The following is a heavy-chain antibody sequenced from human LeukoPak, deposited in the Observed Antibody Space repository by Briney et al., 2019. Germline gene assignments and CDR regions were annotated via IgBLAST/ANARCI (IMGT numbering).Heavy chain of an antibody. J-gene: IGHJ4*02. CDR3: ARGGLGSAFDN. Sequence: GGSLSLSCAASGFTFSSYALSWVRQAPGKGLECVSAISGSGGSTYSADSLKGRFTISRDNSKNTLYLQINSLRTDDTAVFYCARGGLGSAFDNWGQGTLVTVSS. V-gene: IGHV3-23*01. CDR1: GFTFSSYA. CDR2: ISGSGGST. D-gene: IGHD6-19*01.